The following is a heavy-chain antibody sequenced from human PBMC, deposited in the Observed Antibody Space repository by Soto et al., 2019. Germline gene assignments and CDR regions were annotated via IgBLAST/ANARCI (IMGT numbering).Heavy chain of an antibody. CDR1: GYTFTTYF. CDR2: INVDSGDT. Sequence: ASVKVSCKTSGYTFTTYFIHWVRQAPGQGLEWLGWINVDSGDTKSADGFKGRVTLTRDTSITTADMELTSLTSDDTAVYYCARGGFSYDSSGSPSAFWGQGTLVTVSS. J-gene: IGHJ4*02. D-gene: IGHD3-22*01. CDR3: ARGGFSYDSSGSPSAF. V-gene: IGHV1-2*07.